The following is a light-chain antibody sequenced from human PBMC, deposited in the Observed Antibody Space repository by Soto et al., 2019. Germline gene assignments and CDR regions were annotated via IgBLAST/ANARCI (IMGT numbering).Light chain of an antibody. J-gene: IGLJ1*01. CDR2: EVS. V-gene: IGLV2-14*01. CDR3: SSYTSSSTHYV. CDR1: SSDVGGYNY. Sequence: ALTQPASVSGSPGQSITISCTGTSSDVGGYNYVSWYQQHPGKAPKLMIYEVSNRPSGVSNRFSGSKSGNTASLTISGLQAEDEADYYCSSYTSSSTHYVFGTGTKLTVL.